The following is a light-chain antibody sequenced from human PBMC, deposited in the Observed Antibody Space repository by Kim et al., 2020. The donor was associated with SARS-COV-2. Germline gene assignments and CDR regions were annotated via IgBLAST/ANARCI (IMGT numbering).Light chain of an antibody. J-gene: IGLJ1*01. CDR2: QDN. CDR3: QAWDSNTQNYV. Sequence: ELTQPPSVSVSPGQTASITCSGYKLGDKYVSWYQQKPGQSPVVVIYQDNQRPSGIPERFSGSNSGNTATLTISGTQAMDEADYYCQAWDSNTQNYVFGTGTKVTVL. V-gene: IGLV3-1*01. CDR1: KLGDKY.